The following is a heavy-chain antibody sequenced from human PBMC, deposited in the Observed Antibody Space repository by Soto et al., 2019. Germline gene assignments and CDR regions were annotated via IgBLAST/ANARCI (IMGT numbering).Heavy chain of an antibody. CDR2: IYYSGST. Sequence: SETLSLTCSVSGGSISSYYWSWIRQPPGKGLEWIGYIYYSGSTNYNPSLKSRVTISVDTSKNQFSLKLSSVTAADTAVYYCARAYDFFSPDFDYWGQGTLVTVSS. CDR3: ARAYDFFSPDFDY. D-gene: IGHD3-3*01. CDR1: GGSISSYY. V-gene: IGHV4-59*08. J-gene: IGHJ4*02.